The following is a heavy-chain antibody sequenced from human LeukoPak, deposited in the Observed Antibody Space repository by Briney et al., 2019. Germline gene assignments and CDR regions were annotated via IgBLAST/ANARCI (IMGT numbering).Heavy chain of an antibody. V-gene: IGHV1-69*13. CDR2: IIPIFGTA. CDR3: ALGGIVATVARRFDP. CDR1: GGTFSSYA. J-gene: IGHJ5*02. Sequence: GASVKVSCKASGGTFSSYAISWVRQAPGQGLEWMGGIIPIFGTANYAQKFQGRVTITADESTSTAYMELGSLRSEDTAVYYCALGGIVATVARRFDPWGQGTLVTVSS. D-gene: IGHD5-12*01.